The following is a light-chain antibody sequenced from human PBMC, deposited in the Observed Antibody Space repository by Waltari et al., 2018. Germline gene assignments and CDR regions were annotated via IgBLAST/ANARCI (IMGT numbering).Light chain of an antibody. V-gene: IGKV3-15*01. Sequence: VVTQSPDTLSVSPGERATVSCRASQSVGDHVAWSQQRAGQPPRLLIDGPSARATAIPARFSGSGYGTEFPLTISSLQSEDFAVSYCQQYDRWLPYTFGHGTKLA. CDR3: QQYDRWLPYT. CDR2: GPS. CDR1: QSVGDH. J-gene: IGKJ2*01.